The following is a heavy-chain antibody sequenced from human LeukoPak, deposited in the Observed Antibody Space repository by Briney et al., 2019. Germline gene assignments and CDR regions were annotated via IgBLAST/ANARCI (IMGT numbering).Heavy chain of an antibody. V-gene: IGHV4-59*08. CDR3: ARRFYGSGSYLGDAFDI. D-gene: IGHD3-10*01. CDR1: GGSISSYY. J-gene: IGHJ3*02. CDR2: IYYSGST. Sequence: SETLSLTCTVSGGSISSYYWSWIRQPPGKGLEWIGYIYYSGSTNYNPSLKSRVIISVDTSKNQFSLKLSSVTAADTAVYYCARRFYGSGSYLGDAFDIWGQGTMVTVSS.